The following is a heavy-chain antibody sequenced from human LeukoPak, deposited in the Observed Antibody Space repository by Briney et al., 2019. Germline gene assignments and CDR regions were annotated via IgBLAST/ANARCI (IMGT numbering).Heavy chain of an antibody. J-gene: IGHJ4*02. V-gene: IGHV3-21*01. CDR2: ISSSSYI. Sequence: GGSLRLSCAASGFTFSSYSMNWDRQTPGKGLEWVSSISSSSYIYYADSVKGRFTISRDNAKNSLYLQMNSLRAEDTAVYYCARDYAVAGFFDYWGQGTLVTVSS. D-gene: IGHD6-19*01. CDR3: ARDYAVAGFFDY. CDR1: GFTFSSYS.